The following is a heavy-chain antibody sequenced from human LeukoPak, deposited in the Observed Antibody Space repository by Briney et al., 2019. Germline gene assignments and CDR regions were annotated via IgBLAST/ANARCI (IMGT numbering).Heavy chain of an antibody. CDR2: ITSSSSYI. D-gene: IGHD1-26*01. V-gene: IGHV3-21*06. CDR3: ARDPYSGSYGPYYYYYMDV. CDR1: GFTFSSYN. Sequence: GGSLRLSCAASGFTFSSYNMNWVRQAPGKGPEWVSSITSSSSYIYYADSVKGRFTISRDNAKNSLYLQMDSLRVEDTAVYYCARDPYSGSYGPYYYYYMDVWGEGTTVTISS. J-gene: IGHJ6*03.